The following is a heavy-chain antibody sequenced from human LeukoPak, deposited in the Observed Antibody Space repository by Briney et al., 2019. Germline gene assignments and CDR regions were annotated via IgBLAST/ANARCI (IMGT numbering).Heavy chain of an antibody. Sequence: GASVKVSCKASEYTFTSYYMHWVRQAPGQGLEWMGIINPSGGSTSYAQKFQGRVTMTRDMSTSTVYMELSSLRSEDTAVYYCASLGSSRVFDYWGQGTLVTVSS. D-gene: IGHD6-6*01. CDR1: EYTFTSYY. CDR3: ASLGSSRVFDY. CDR2: INPSGGST. J-gene: IGHJ4*02. V-gene: IGHV1-46*01.